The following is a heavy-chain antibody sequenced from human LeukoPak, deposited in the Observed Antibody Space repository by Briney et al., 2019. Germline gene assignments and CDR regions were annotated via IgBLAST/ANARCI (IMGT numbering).Heavy chain of an antibody. CDR1: GFTFSSYA. D-gene: IGHD4-17*01. V-gene: IGHV3-30*04. J-gene: IGHJ3*02. CDR3: ARDYGVI. Sequence: GRSLRLSCAASGFTFSSYAMHWVRQAPGKGLEWVAVISYDGSNKYYADSVKGRFTISGDNSKNTLYLQMNSLRAEDTAVYYCARDYGVIWGQGTMVTVSS. CDR2: ISYDGSNK.